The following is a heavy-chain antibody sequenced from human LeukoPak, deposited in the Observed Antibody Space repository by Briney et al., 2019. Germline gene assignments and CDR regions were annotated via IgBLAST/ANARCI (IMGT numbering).Heavy chain of an antibody. CDR2: ISYDGSNK. J-gene: IGHJ4*02. CDR1: GFTFSSYG. CDR3: AKEEKQLIPFDY. D-gene: IGHD6-13*01. Sequence: GGSLRLSCAASGFTFSSYGMHWVRQALGKGLEWVAVISYDGSNKYYADSVKGRFTISRDNSKNTLYLQMNSLRAEDTAVYYCAKEEKQLIPFDYWGQGTLVTVSS. V-gene: IGHV3-30*18.